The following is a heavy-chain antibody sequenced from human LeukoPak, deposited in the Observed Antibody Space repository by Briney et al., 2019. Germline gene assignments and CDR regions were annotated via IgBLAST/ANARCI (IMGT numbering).Heavy chain of an antibody. Sequence: ASVKVSCKASGGTFSSYAISWVRQAPGQGLEWMGWINPNSGGTNYAQKFQGRVTMTRDTSISTAYMELSRLRSDDTAVYYCARGHSIMITFGGVIKGFDPWGQGTLVTVSS. CDR3: ARGHSIMITFGGVIKGFDP. V-gene: IGHV1-2*02. D-gene: IGHD3-16*02. CDR1: GGTFSSYA. J-gene: IGHJ5*02. CDR2: INPNSGGT.